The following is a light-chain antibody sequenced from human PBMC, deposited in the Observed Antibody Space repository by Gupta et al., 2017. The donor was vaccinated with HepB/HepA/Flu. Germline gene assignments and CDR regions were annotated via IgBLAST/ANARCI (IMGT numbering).Light chain of an antibody. V-gene: IGLV3-21*03. CDR1: NIGSKS. CDR2: DDS. Sequence: SYLLTQPPSVSVAPGKTARITCGGNNIGSKSVHWYQQKPGQAPVLVVSDDSDRPSGVPERFSGSNSGTTATLTISRVEAGDEADYFCQVWDSSSDRYVFGTGTEVSVL. J-gene: IGLJ1*01. CDR3: QVWDSSSDRYV.